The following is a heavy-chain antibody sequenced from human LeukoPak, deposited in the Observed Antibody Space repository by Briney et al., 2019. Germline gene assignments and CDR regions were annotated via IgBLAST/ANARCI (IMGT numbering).Heavy chain of an antibody. CDR3: ARRVVAGTTVDF. D-gene: IGHD1-1*01. Sequence: SETLSLTCTVSGGSINSPNSYWGWIRQPPGKGLEWGGSIFHDATTYYSPSLNSRVPVSVDTSLNQFSLSLMSMTAADTAVYYCARRVVAGTTVDFWGQGNLVTVSS. J-gene: IGHJ4*02. CDR2: IFHDATT. V-gene: IGHV4-39*01. CDR1: GGSINSPNSY.